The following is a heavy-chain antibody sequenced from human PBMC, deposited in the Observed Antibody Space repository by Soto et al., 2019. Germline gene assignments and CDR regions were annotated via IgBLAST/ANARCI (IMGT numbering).Heavy chain of an antibody. CDR1: GYIFSNYY. J-gene: IGHJ5*02. Sequence: QVQLVQSGAEVKKPGASVKVSCKASGYIFSNYYIHWVRQAPGKGLEWLGIINPRGSSTGYAPKFPGIVLLTRDTSATTVDLELSCLRFEDTAVYYCARDVGDSGSHRFDPWGQVSLVTAAS. CDR3: ARDVGDSGSHRFDP. D-gene: IGHD1-26*01. CDR2: INPRGSST. V-gene: IGHV1-46*01.